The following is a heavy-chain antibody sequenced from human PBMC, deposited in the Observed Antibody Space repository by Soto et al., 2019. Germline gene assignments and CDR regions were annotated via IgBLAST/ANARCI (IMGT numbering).Heavy chain of an antibody. CDR1: GGSISSYY. CDR3: ARHLLGYCSSTSCPIFDY. CDR2: IYYSGST. Sequence: PSETLSLTCTVSGGSISSYYWSWIRQPPGKGLEWIGYIYYSGSTNYNPSLKSRVTISVDTSKNQFSLKLSSVTAADTAVYYCARHLLGYCSSTSCPIFDYWGQGTLVTVSS. J-gene: IGHJ4*02. D-gene: IGHD2-2*01. V-gene: IGHV4-59*08.